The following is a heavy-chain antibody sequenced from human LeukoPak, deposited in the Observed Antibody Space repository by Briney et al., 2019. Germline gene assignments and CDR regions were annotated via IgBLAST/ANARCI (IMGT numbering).Heavy chain of an antibody. CDR2: ISYDGSNK. CDR1: GFTFSSYG. Sequence: GGSLRLSCAASGFTFSSYGMHWVRQAPGKGLEWVAVISYDGSNKYYADSVKGRFTISRDNSKNTLYLQMNSLRAEDTAVYYCAKEPKPLAAAGPYFDYWGQGTLVTVSS. D-gene: IGHD6-13*01. J-gene: IGHJ4*02. CDR3: AKEPKPLAAAGPYFDY. V-gene: IGHV3-30*18.